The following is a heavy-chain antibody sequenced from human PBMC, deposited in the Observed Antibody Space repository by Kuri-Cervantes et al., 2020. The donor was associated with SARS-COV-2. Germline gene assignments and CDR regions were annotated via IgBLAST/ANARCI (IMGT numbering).Heavy chain of an antibody. CDR2: ISSSSSYI. D-gene: IGHD4-11*01. CDR3: AKAISNYPSYYYYGMDV. Sequence: GGSLRLSCAASGFTFSSYSMNWVRQAPGKGLEWVSSISSSSSYIYYADSVKGRFTISRDNAKNTLYLQMDSLRAEDTAVYYCAKAISNYPSYYYYGMDVWGQGTTVTSP. V-gene: IGHV3-21*01. J-gene: IGHJ6*02. CDR1: GFTFSSYS.